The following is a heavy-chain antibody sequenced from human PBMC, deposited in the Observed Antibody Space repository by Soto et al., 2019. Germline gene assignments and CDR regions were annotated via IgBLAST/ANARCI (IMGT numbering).Heavy chain of an antibody. Sequence: QLQLVQSGAEVKKPGSSVKVSCKASGGSFSTYTITWVRQAPGQGLEWMGRIIPILGIRDYAQKFQARVTITGGQTTGPAYMELGSLASEGPAGEFRAGGGGDLGQGTLVTVSS. V-gene: IGHV1-69*02. J-gene: IGHJ4*02. CDR2: IIPILGIR. CDR1: GGSFSTYT. D-gene: IGHD3-10*01. CDR3: AGGGGD.